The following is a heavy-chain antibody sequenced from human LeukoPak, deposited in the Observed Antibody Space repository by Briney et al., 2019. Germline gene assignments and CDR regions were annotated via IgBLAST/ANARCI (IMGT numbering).Heavy chain of an antibody. V-gene: IGHV1-69*13. J-gene: IGHJ3*02. CDR3: ARGGTSFLPIAAAGTAFDI. CDR1: GGTFSSYA. D-gene: IGHD6-13*01. CDR2: IIPILGTA. Sequence: GASVKVSCKASGGTFSSYAISWVRQAPGQGLEWMGGIIPILGTANYAQKFQGRVTITADESTSTAYMELSSLRSEDTAVYYCARGGTSFLPIAAAGTAFDIWGQGTMVTVSS.